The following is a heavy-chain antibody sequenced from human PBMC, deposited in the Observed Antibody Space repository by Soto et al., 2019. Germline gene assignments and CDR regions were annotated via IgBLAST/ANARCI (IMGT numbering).Heavy chain of an antibody. J-gene: IGHJ6*02. D-gene: IGHD2-2*01. V-gene: IGHV4-39*01. Sequence: PSETLSLTCTVSGGSISSSSYYWGWIRQPPGKGLEWIGSIYYSGSTYYNPSLKSRVTISVDTSKNQFSLKLSSVTAADTAVYYCARVIVVVPAATTDGMDVWGQGTTVTVSS. CDR3: ARVIVVVPAATTDGMDV. CDR1: GGSISSSSYY. CDR2: IYYSGST.